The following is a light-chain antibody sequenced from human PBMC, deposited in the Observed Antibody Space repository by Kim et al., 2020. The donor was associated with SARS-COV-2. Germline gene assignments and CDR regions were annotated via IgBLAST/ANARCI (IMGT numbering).Light chain of an antibody. CDR1: QDISSW. Sequence: SSGSASVGDRVTITCRASQDISSWLAWYQQKPGKAPKVLIYEASNLQSGVPARFSGSGSGTDFTLTINSLQPEDFCQQAHGFPLTFGGGTKVDIK. CDR3: GFPLT. V-gene: IGKV1D-12*01. CDR2: EAS. J-gene: IGKJ4*01.